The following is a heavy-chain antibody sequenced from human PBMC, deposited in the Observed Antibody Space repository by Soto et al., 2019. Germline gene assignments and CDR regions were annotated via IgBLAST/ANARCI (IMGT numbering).Heavy chain of an antibody. CDR2: IIPIFGTA. CDR1: GGTFSSYA. V-gene: IGHV1-69*06. D-gene: IGHD2-21*02. J-gene: IGHJ5*02. Sequence: QVQVVQSGAEVKKPGSSVKVSCKASGGTFSSYAISWVRQAPGQGLEWMGGIIPIFGTANYAQKFQGRVTITADKSTSTAYMELSSLRSEDTAVYYCASRAYCGGDCYPGWFDPWGQGTLVTVSS. CDR3: ASRAYCGGDCYPGWFDP.